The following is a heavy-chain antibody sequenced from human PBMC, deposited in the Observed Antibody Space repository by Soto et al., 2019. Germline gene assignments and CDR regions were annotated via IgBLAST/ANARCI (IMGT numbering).Heavy chain of an antibody. Sequence: EVQLLESGGGLVQPGGSLRLSCAASGFTFSSYAMSWVRQAPGKGLEWVSAISGSGGSTYYADSVKGRFTISRDNSKNTRYLQMNSLRAEDTAVYYCAKDRFGGGEVEAPFDYWGQGTLVTVSS. J-gene: IGHJ4*02. CDR2: ISGSGGST. D-gene: IGHD3-16*01. V-gene: IGHV3-23*01. CDR1: GFTFSSYA. CDR3: AKDRFGGGEVEAPFDY.